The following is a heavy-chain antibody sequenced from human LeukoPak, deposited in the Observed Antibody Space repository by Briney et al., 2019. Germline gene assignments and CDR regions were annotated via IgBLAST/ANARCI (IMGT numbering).Heavy chain of an antibody. J-gene: IGHJ4*02. V-gene: IGHV3-11*06. CDR3: ARGGTGAFDY. CDR1: GFPFTSGFTFSDYY. Sequence: PGGSLRLSCAASGFPFTSGFTFSDYYMSWIRQAPGKGLEWVSYISSTSAYTSYADSVKGRFTISRDNANNSLFLQVNGLRAEDTAIYYCARGGTGAFDYWGQGTLVTVSS. CDR2: ISSTSAYT. D-gene: IGHD2-8*02.